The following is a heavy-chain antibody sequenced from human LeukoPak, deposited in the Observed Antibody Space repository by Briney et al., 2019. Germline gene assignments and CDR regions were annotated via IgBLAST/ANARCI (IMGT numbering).Heavy chain of an antibody. D-gene: IGHD6-25*01. CDR3: ARDSGNDAFDI. Sequence: SETLSLTCTVSGGSIGSHYWSWIRQPPGKGLEWIGYIYYSGSTNYNPSLKSRVTISVDTSKNQFSLKLSSVTAADTAVYYCARDSGNDAFDIWGQGTMVTVSS. V-gene: IGHV4-59*11. J-gene: IGHJ3*02. CDR2: IYYSGST. CDR1: GGSIGSHY.